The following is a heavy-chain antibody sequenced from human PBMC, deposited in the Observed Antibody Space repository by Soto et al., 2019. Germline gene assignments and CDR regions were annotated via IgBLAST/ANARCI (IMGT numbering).Heavy chain of an antibody. CDR1: GDSIRDSF. Sequence: SETLSLTCTGSGDSIRDSFWSWVRQPPGKGLEWIGLVHHTGNTNYNPSLETRVTMLIDASANHFSLTLTSVTPADAAIYYCARGREDHVDHHFGHLFDSWGQGTLVTVSS. D-gene: IGHD3-10*01. CDR3: ARGREDHVDHHFGHLFDS. V-gene: IGHV4-59*01. J-gene: IGHJ4*02. CDR2: VHHTGNT.